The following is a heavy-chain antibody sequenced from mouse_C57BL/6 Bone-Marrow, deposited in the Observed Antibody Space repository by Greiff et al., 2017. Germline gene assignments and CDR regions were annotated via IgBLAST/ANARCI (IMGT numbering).Heavy chain of an antibody. CDR2: INPNNGGT. CDR3: ARTLTVAYAMDY. V-gene: IGHV1-18*01. Sequence: EVKLMESGPELVKPGASVKIPCKASGYTFTDYNMDWVKQSHGKSLEWIGDINPNNGGTIYNQKFKGKATLTVDKSSSTAYMELRSLTSEDTAVYYCARTLTVAYAMDYWGQGTSVTVSS. CDR1: GYTFTDYN. D-gene: IGHD1-1*01. J-gene: IGHJ4*01.